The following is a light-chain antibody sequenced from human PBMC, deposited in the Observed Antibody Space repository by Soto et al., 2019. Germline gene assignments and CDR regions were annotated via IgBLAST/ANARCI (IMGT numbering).Light chain of an antibody. V-gene: IGKV3D-15*01. CDR1: QSVSSN. Sequence: EIVMTQSPATVSVSPGERATLSCRASQSVSSNLAWYQQKPGQAPRLLIYGASTRATGIPARFSGSGSGTDFTLTISSLQSEDFAVYYCQQYNDWPQTFGGGTKVEIK. CDR2: GAS. CDR3: QQYNDWPQT. J-gene: IGKJ4*01.